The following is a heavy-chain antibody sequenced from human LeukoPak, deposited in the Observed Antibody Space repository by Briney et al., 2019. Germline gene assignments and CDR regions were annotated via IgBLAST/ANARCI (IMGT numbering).Heavy chain of an antibody. CDR3: ARDLNSYGGMDV. Sequence: PGGSLRLSCAASGFTFSSYSMNWVRQAPGKGLEWVSSISSSSSYIYYADSVKGRFTISRDNAKNTLYLQMNSLRAEDTAVYYCARDLNSYGGMDVWGQGTTVTVSS. J-gene: IGHJ6*02. CDR1: GFTFSSYS. D-gene: IGHD5-18*01. CDR2: ISSSSSYI. V-gene: IGHV3-21*01.